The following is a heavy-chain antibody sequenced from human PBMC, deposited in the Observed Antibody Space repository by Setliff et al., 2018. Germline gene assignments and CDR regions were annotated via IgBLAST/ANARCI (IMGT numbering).Heavy chain of an antibody. Sequence: LRLSCAASGFTFSTYRMHWVRQAPGKGLEWVAVIWDDGVKKYHADSAKGRFTISRGNSKNTLYLQMNSLRPEDTAVYYCARTCSGSGCYAGLESWGQGTPVTVSS. J-gene: IGHJ4*02. V-gene: IGHV3-33*08. CDR2: IWDDGVKK. CDR3: ARTCSGSGCYAGLES. CDR1: GFTFSTYR. D-gene: IGHD2-15*01.